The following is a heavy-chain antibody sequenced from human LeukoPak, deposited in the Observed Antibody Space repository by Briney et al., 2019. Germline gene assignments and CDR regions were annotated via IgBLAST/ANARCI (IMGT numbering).Heavy chain of an antibody. V-gene: IGHV4-34*01. Sequence: SETLSLTCAVYGGSFSGYYWSWIRQPPGKGLEWIGEIDHSGSTNYDPSLKSRVTISVDTSKNQFSLKLSSVTAADTAVYYCARGPPNSGFDYWGQGTLVTASS. D-gene: IGHD1-26*01. J-gene: IGHJ4*02. CDR3: ARGPPNSGFDY. CDR2: IDHSGST. CDR1: GGSFSGYY.